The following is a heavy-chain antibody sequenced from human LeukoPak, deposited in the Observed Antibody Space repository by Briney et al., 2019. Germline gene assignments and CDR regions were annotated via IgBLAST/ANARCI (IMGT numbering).Heavy chain of an antibody. CDR2: IYYSGST. J-gene: IGHJ1*01. Sequence: PSETLSLTCTVSGGSISSSSYYWGWIRQPPGKGLEWIGSIYYSGSTYYNPSLKSRVTISVDTSKNQFSLKLSSVTAADTAVYYCARHRSDVLLWFGEPKGYFQHWGQGTLVTVSS. CDR3: ARHRSDVLLWFGEPKGYFQH. CDR1: GGSISSSSYY. V-gene: IGHV4-39*01. D-gene: IGHD3-10*01.